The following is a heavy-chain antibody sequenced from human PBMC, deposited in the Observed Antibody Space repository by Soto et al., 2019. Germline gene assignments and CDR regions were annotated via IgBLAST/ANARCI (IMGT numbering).Heavy chain of an antibody. CDR3: AREGITGTTGGHAFDI. Sequence: SETLSLTCAVSGGSISSGGYSWSWIRQPPGKGLEWIGYIYHSGSTYYKPSLKSRVTISVDRSKNQFSLKLSSVTAADTAVYYCAREGITGTTGGHAFDIWGQGTMVTVSS. D-gene: IGHD1-7*01. J-gene: IGHJ3*02. CDR1: GGSISSGGYS. V-gene: IGHV4-30-2*01. CDR2: IYHSGST.